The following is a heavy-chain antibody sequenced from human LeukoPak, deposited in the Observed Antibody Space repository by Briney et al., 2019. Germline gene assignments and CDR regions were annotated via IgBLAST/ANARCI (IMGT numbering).Heavy chain of an antibody. CDR3: ARGSSSSSLIDY. V-gene: IGHV4-59*01. CDR1: GGSISSYY. Sequence: PSETLSLTCTVSGGSISSYYWSWIRQPPGKGLEWIGYIYYSGSTNYNPSLKSRVTISVDTSKNQFSLKLSSVTAADTAVYYCARGSSSSSLIDYWGQGTLVTVSS. CDR2: IYYSGST. D-gene: IGHD6-13*01. J-gene: IGHJ4*02.